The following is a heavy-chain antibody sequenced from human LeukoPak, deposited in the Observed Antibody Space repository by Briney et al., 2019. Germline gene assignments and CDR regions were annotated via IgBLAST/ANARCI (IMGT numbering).Heavy chain of an antibody. CDR1: GFTFSSYS. Sequence: PGGSLRLSCAASGFTFSSYSMNWVRQAPGKGLEWVSYITSSSDTIYYADSVKGRFTISRDNAKNSLFLLMNSLRAEDTAVYYCTREPQGAGTSGLDYWGQGTLVTVSS. J-gene: IGHJ4*02. D-gene: IGHD6-13*01. V-gene: IGHV3-48*01. CDR3: TREPQGAGTSGLDY. CDR2: ITSSSDTI.